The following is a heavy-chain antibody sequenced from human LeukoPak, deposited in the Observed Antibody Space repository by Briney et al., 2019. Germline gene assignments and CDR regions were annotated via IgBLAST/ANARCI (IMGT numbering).Heavy chain of an antibody. CDR2: INPSGGST. J-gene: IGHJ4*02. V-gene: IGHV1-46*01. CDR3: ARDPWDYDSSGYYYDC. CDR1: GYTFSSYY. Sequence: ASVKVSCKASGYTFSSYYMHWVGPAPGQGLAWMGIINPSGGSTTYAQKFQGRATMTRDTSTSTVYMELSSLTSEGTAVYYCARDPWDYDSSGYYYDCWGQGTLVTVSS. D-gene: IGHD3-22*01.